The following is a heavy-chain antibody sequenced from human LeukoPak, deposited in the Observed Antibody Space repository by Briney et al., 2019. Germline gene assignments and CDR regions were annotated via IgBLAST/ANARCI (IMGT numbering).Heavy chain of an antibody. CDR2: LDPENGET. CDR3: ATAWGSTYFDY. Sequence: GASVKVPCKVSGYTLTELSIHWVRQAPGKGLEWMGGLDPENGETMYAQKFQGRVTMTEDTSTDTAYMELSSLRSGDTAVYYCATAWGSTYFDYWGQGTLVTVSS. CDR1: GYTLTELS. V-gene: IGHV1-24*01. D-gene: IGHD7-27*01. J-gene: IGHJ4*02.